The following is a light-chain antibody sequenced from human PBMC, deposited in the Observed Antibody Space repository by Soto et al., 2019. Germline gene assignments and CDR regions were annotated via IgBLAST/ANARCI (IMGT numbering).Light chain of an antibody. CDR3: SSYTTSSTYV. Sequence: QSALTQPASVSGSPGQSITISCTGTSSDVGGYNYVSWYQQHPGKAPILMISDVSNRPSGVSYRFSGSKSGNTASLTISGLQTEDEADYYCSSYTTSSTYVFGTGTKLTVL. V-gene: IGLV2-14*03. CDR2: DVS. J-gene: IGLJ1*01. CDR1: SSDVGGYNY.